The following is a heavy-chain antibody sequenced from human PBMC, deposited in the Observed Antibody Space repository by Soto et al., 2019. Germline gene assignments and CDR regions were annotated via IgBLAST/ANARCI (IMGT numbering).Heavy chain of an antibody. V-gene: IGHV1-69*04. D-gene: IGHD2-21*01. CDR3: ARDLWHYFDY. J-gene: IGHJ4*02. Sequence: GASVKVSCKASGYTFTSSYVHWVRQAPGQGLEWMGRIIPILGIANYAQKFQGRVTITADKSTSTAYMELSSLRSEDTAVYYCARDLWHYFDYWGQGTLVNVSS. CDR2: IIPILGIA. CDR1: GYTFTSSY.